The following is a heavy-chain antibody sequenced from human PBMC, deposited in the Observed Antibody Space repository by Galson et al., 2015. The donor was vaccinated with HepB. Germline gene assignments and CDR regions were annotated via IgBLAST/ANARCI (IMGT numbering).Heavy chain of an antibody. Sequence: CAISGDSVSSYSAAWHWIRQSPSRGLEWLGRTYYRSTWYNDYAVSVKSRMTINSDTSKNQFSLQVNYVTPEDAAIYYCTRGHRGDEGFGSWGQGTMVTVSS. J-gene: IGHJ3*02. CDR1: GDSVSSYSAA. V-gene: IGHV6-1*01. CDR3: TRGHRGDEGFGS. D-gene: IGHD3-16*01. CDR2: TYYRSTWYN.